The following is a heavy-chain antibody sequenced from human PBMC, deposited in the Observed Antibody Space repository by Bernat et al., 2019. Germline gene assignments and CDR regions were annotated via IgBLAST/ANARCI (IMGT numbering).Heavy chain of an antibody. V-gene: IGHV3-53*01. CDR1: GFTVSSNY. CDR3: ASDLGSVGGSIWGDY. J-gene: IGHJ4*02. Sequence: EVQLVESGGGLIQPGGSLRLSCAVSGFTVSSNYLSWVRQAPGKGLELVSVIYSGSTTYYADSVTGRFTSSSDNSKNTLYLQRNSLSAEDTAVCDCASDLGSVGGSIWGDYWGQGILVTVSS. CDR2: IYSGSTT. D-gene: IGHD3-16*01.